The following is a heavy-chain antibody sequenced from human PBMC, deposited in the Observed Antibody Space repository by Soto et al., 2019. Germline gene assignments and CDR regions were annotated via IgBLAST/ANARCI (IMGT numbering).Heavy chain of an antibody. Sequence: QVQLVQSGAEVKKPGASVKVSCKASGYTFTSYDINWVRQATGQGLEWMGWMNPNSGNTGYAQKFQGRVTMTRNTSISTAYMELSSLRSEDTAVYYSAREYSSSKGTNWFDPWGQGTLVTVSS. V-gene: IGHV1-8*01. CDR2: MNPNSGNT. J-gene: IGHJ5*02. CDR1: GYTFTSYD. D-gene: IGHD6-6*01. CDR3: AREYSSSKGTNWFDP.